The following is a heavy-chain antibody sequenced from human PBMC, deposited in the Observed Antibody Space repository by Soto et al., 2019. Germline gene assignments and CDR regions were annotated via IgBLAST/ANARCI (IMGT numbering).Heavy chain of an antibody. Sequence: ASVKVSCKGSGYTFFTYYISWVRQAPGQGLEWMGWISTYSGDTKYAQKFQGRVTMTTDTSTTTAYLELRSLRSDDTAVYYCARHHGPTTSENWFDPWGQGTLVTVSS. CDR2: ISTYSGDT. CDR3: ARHHGPTTSENWFDP. D-gene: IGHD5-12*01. V-gene: IGHV1-18*01. CDR1: GYTFFTYY. J-gene: IGHJ5*02.